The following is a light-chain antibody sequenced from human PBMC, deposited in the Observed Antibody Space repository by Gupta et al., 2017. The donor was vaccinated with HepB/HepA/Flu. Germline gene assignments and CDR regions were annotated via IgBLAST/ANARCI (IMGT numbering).Light chain of an antibody. Sequence: IVLTQSPATLSSSPGERATLSCRASQSVSSNLAWYQQQPGEAPRLLIDDASNRATGIPARFIGSGWCTDFTLTISSREQADFSVYYCQQHSHRPPLTFGQGTKVEIK. CDR2: DAS. CDR1: QSVSSN. V-gene: IGKV3-11*01. J-gene: IGKJ1*01. CDR3: QQHSHRPPLT.